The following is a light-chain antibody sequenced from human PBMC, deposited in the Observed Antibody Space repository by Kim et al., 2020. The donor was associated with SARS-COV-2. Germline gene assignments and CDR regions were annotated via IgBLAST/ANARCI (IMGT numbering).Light chain of an antibody. Sequence: SASVGDRVTITCRASHDISSYLAWYQQKPGKAPNLLISAASTLHSGVPSRFSGSGSGTDFTLTITGLQPEDFATYYCQELNSFPHFGQGTRLEIK. J-gene: IGKJ5*01. CDR3: QELNSFPH. V-gene: IGKV1-9*01. CDR1: HDISSY. CDR2: AAS.